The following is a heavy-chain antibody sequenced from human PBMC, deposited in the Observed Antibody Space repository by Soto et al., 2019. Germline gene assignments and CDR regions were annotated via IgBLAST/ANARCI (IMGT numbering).Heavy chain of an antibody. D-gene: IGHD4-17*01. CDR1: GGTFSSYA. J-gene: IGHJ6*02. CDR3: ARDEVTRYYYYGMDV. CDR2: IIPIFGTA. V-gene: IGHV1-69*13. Sequence: ASVKVSCKASGGTFSSYAISRVRQAPGQGLEWMGGIIPIFGTANYAQKFQGRVTITADESTSTAYMELSSLRSEDTAVYYCARDEVTRYYYYGMDVWGQGTTVTVSS.